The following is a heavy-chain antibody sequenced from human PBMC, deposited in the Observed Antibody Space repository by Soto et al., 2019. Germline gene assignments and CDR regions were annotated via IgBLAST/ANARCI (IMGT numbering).Heavy chain of an antibody. Sequence: GGSLRLSCAASGFSFNNYAITWVRQAPGRGLEWVSSISGGGGDTYYADSVKGRFSISRDNSKNTVYLQMNSLRAEDTAIYYCAKSYNYGSGTYYLLFDYWGQGTLVTVSS. CDR2: ISGGGGDT. J-gene: IGHJ4*02. CDR1: GFSFNNYA. V-gene: IGHV3-23*01. D-gene: IGHD3-10*01. CDR3: AKSYNYGSGTYYLLFDY.